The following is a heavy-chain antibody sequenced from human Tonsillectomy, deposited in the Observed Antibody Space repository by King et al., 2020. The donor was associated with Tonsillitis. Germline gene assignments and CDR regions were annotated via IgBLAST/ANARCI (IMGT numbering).Heavy chain of an antibody. D-gene: IGHD2-15*01. V-gene: IGHV4-39*01. Sequence: QLQESGPGLVKPSETLSLTCTVSGGSISSSSYYWGWIRQPPGKGLEWIGSISYSGYTYYNPSLKSRVTISVDTSKNQISLKLSSVTAADTAVFYCARHRRVVVVPVAPDYWGQGTLVTASS. CDR2: ISYSGYT. CDR3: ARHRRVVVVPVAPDY. CDR1: GGSISSSSYY. J-gene: IGHJ4*02.